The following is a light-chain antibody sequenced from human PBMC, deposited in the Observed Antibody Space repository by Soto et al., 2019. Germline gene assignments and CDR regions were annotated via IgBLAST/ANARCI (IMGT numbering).Light chain of an antibody. CDR2: AAS. J-gene: IGKJ2*01. CDR3: QQYGNSPLT. Sequence: IVLTQSPDTLSLSPGARVTLSCRASHSVTSSHVAWYRQKAGQPPKLLIYAASSRAAGVADKFSGDGAGNDYLLTISRLEAEDFAVYYCQQYGNSPLTFGRGTKLEMK. CDR1: HSVTSSH. V-gene: IGKV3-20*01.